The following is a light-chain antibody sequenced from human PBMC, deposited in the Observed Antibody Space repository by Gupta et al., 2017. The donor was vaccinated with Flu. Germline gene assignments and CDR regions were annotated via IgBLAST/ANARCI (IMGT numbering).Light chain of an antibody. Sequence: SPATLSLSPGERATLSCRDSQRVGDYLDWYQQKPAQAPRLLIYDTTNRATGIPARFSGGGSGTDFTLTSASLEPEDFAVYFWQQRSNWLSFGGGTKLEI. CDR1: QRVGDY. J-gene: IGKJ4*01. CDR3: QQRSNWLS. V-gene: IGKV3-11*01. CDR2: DTT.